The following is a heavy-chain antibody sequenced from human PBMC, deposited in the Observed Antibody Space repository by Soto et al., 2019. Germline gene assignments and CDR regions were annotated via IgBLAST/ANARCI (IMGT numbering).Heavy chain of an antibody. CDR1: GFTFRTYA. CDR3: ARDRDRTSNDFYEHYFDS. Sequence: VQLVESGGGVVQPGRSLRLSCTASGFTFRTYAMHWVRQAPGKGLEWVAVTSSDGASKYYADSVKGRFAISRDNSRNTLFLQMTGLRPDDTAVYYCARDRDRTSNDFYEHYFDSWGLGALVTVSS. D-gene: IGHD3-3*02. J-gene: IGHJ4*02. CDR2: TSSDGASK. V-gene: IGHV3-30*09.